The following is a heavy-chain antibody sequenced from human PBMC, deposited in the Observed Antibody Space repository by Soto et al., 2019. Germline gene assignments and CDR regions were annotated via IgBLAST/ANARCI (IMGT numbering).Heavy chain of an antibody. Sequence: SQTLSLTCAISGDSVSSNSSAWNWIRPSPSRGLEWLGRTYYRSKWYNDYAVSVKSRITINPDTSKNQFSLQLNSVTPEDTAVYYCARVGLVGATADYYYYYYGMDVWGQGTTVTVSS. J-gene: IGHJ6*02. CDR2: TYYRSKWYN. V-gene: IGHV6-1*01. D-gene: IGHD1-26*01. CDR3: ARVGLVGATADYYYYYYGMDV. CDR1: GDSVSSNSSA.